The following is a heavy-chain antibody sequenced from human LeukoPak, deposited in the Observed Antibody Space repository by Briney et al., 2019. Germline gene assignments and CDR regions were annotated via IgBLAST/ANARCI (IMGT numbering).Heavy chain of an antibody. V-gene: IGHV3-66*02. Sequence: GGSLRLSCAASGFTVSSDYMTWVRQAPAKGLEWVSAIYSDGTTYYSESVKGRFTISRDNSKNTLYLQMNTVRAEDTAVYYCVREYRHPTDTSGYYIDHWGQGTLVTVSS. CDR2: IYSDGTT. J-gene: IGHJ4*02. CDR3: VREYRHPTDTSGYYIDH. CDR1: GFTVSSDY. D-gene: IGHD3-22*01.